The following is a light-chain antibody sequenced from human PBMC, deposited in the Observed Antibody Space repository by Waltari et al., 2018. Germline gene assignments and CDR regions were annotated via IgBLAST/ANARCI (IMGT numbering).Light chain of an antibody. CDR3: QHRGHWPPDAT. CDR1: QSVRRP. V-gene: IGKV3-11*01. Sequence: EIVLTQSPATLSLSPGERATLSCRARQSVRRPLAWSQQKPGQPPRLPIYDASNRATGIPARFSGSGSGTDFTLTISSLEPEDFAVYYCQHRGHWPPDATFGPGTKVDIK. CDR2: DAS. J-gene: IGKJ3*01.